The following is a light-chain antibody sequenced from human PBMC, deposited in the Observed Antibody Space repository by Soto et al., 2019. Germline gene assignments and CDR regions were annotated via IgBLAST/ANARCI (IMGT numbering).Light chain of an antibody. V-gene: IGKV3-20*01. J-gene: IGKJ4*01. CDR3: QQYTKSPLT. CDR1: QSLTRNY. Sequence: EVVLTQSPGTLSLSPGERATLSCRASQSLTRNYLAWYQQKVGQAPRLLIYGANTRAAGIPDRFSGSGSGTDFTLTISRLEPEDFAVYYCQQYTKSPLTFGGGTRWIS. CDR2: GAN.